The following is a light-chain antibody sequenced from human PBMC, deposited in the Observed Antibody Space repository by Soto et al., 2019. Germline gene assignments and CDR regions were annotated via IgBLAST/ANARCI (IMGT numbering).Light chain of an antibody. J-gene: IGLJ3*02. V-gene: IGLV1-36*01. CDR1: TSNIGTNA. Sequence: QLVLTQPPSVSEAPGQRVTISCSGRTSNIGTNAVNWYQQLPGKAPKLLIYYDDLLPSRVSDRFSASKSGTSASLAISGLQSGDEADYYCVTWDDSLGGWLFASGTQLTVL. CDR2: YDD. CDR3: VTWDDSLGGWL.